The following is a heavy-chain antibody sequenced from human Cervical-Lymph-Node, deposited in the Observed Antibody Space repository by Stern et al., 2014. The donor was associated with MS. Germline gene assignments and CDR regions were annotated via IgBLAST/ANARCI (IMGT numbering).Heavy chain of an antibody. CDR2: IIPMFGTA. CDR3: ATSAGELTPEAV. D-gene: IGHD1-26*01. J-gene: IGHJ6*02. Sequence: QLVQSGAEVKQPGSSMRVSCKASGGTFSSYAISWVRQAPGQVLEWMGGIIPMFGTANYAQKFQGRVTITADASTSTAYMEVSSLRSDDTAVYYCATSAGELTPEAVWGQGTTVTVFS. V-gene: IGHV1-69*01. CDR1: GGTFSSYA.